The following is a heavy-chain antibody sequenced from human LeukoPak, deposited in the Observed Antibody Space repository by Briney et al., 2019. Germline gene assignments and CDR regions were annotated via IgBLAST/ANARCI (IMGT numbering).Heavy chain of an antibody. J-gene: IGHJ3*01. CDR2: IISSSSYT. V-gene: IGHV3-11*05. CDR1: GFTFSDFY. CDR3: ARDFGAYCGGDCYSYAFDF. D-gene: IGHD2-21*02. Sequence: GGSLRLSCAASGFTFSDFYMGWVRQAPGKGLEWASYIISSSSYTNYADSVKGRFNISRDNAKNSLYLQMNSLRAEDTAVYYCARDFGAYCGGDCYSYAFDFWGQGTVVTVSS.